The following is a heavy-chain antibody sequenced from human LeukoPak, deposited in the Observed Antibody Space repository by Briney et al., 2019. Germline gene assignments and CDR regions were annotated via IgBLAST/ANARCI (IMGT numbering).Heavy chain of an antibody. Sequence: SETQSLTCTVSGGSISSYYWSWIRQPSGKGLEWIGYIYYSGSTNYNPSLKSRVTISVDTSKNQFSLKLSSVTAADTAVYYCASGGETFDIWGQGTMVTVSS. CDR3: ASGGETFDI. V-gene: IGHV4-59*08. J-gene: IGHJ3*02. CDR1: GGSISSYY. CDR2: IYYSGST.